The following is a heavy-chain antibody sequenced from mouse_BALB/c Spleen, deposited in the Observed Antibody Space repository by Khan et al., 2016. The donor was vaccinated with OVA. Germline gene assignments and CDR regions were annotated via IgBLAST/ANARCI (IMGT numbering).Heavy chain of an antibody. CDR1: GFSLSRYN. V-gene: IGHV2-6-4*01. CDR3: ARPYYRYDGYYAMDY. D-gene: IGHD2-14*01. Sequence: QVQLKQSGPGLVAPSQSLSITCTVSGFSLSRYNIHWVRQPPGKGLEWLGMIWGGGGTDYNSTLKSRLSISKDKSKSQVFLKMNSLQTDDTAMYYCARPYYRYDGYYAMDYWGQGTSVTVSS. CDR2: IWGGGGT. J-gene: IGHJ4*01.